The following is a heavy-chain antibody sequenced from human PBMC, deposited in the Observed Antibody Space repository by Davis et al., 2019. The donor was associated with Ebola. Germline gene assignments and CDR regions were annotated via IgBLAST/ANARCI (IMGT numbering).Heavy chain of an antibody. CDR3: ARLPSGVGRARDY. CDR2: IHQDGSNK. J-gene: IGHJ4*01. CDR1: GESFSGHF. V-gene: IGHV3-7*01. D-gene: IGHD5-12*01. Sequence: ETLSLTCAIYGESFSGHFWSLVRQAPGQGLEWVANIHQDGSNKQYVESVKGRFTISRDNAKNSLFLQLNSLRAEDTALYYCARLPSGVGRARDYWGHGTLVTVSS.